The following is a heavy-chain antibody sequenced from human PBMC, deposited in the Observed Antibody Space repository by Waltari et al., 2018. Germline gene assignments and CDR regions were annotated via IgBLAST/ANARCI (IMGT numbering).Heavy chain of an antibody. CDR3: TVYERDY. CDR2: IRSKANSYAT. J-gene: IGHJ4*02. V-gene: IGHV3-73*01. D-gene: IGHD2-8*01. CDR1: GFTFSGSA. Sequence: EVQLVESGGGFVQPGGSLKLSCAASGFTFSGSAMHWVRQASGKGLEWVGRIRSKANSYATADAASVKGRFTISRDDSKNTAYLQMNGLKTEDTAVYYGTVYERDYWGQGTLVTVSS.